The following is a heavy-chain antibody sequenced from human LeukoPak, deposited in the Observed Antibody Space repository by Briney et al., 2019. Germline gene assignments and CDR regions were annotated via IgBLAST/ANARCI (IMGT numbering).Heavy chain of an antibody. Sequence: PGGSLRLSCAASGFTFSTYWMTWVRQAPGKGLEWVANINQDGSEKYYVDSVRGRFTISRDNAKNSLYLQMNGLRAEDTAVYYCVRALRVVDYWGQGTLVTVSS. CDR2: INQDGSEK. CDR3: VRALRVVDY. CDR1: GFTFSTYW. D-gene: IGHD5-12*01. J-gene: IGHJ4*02. V-gene: IGHV3-7*01.